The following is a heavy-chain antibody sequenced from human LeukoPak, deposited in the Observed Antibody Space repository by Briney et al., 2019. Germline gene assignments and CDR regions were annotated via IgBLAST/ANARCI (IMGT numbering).Heavy chain of an antibody. CDR1: GFTFSSYA. CDR3: AKDPTTYYYDSSGRDHFDY. J-gene: IGHJ4*02. D-gene: IGHD3-22*01. CDR2: ISGSGGST. Sequence: PGGSLRLSCAASGFTFSSYAMSWVRQAPGKGLEWVSAISGSGGSTYYADSGKGRFTMSRDKSKNTLYLQMNSLRAEDPAVYYCAKDPTTYYYDSSGRDHFDYWRQGTLVTVSS. V-gene: IGHV3-23*01.